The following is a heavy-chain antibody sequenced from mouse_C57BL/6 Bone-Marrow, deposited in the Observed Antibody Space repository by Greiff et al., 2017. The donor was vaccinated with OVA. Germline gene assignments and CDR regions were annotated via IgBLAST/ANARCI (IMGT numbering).Heavy chain of an antibody. V-gene: IGHV5-16*01. CDR1: GFTFSDYY. J-gene: IGHJ2*01. CDR2: INYDGSST. Sequence: EVMLVESEGGLVQPGSSMKLSCTASGFTFSDYYMAWVRQVPEKGLEWVANINYDGSSTYYLDSLKSRFSISRDNAKNILYLQMSSLKSEDTATYYCARDANGYDGDWYFDYWGQGTTLTVSS. D-gene: IGHD2-2*01. CDR3: ARDANGYDGDWYFDY.